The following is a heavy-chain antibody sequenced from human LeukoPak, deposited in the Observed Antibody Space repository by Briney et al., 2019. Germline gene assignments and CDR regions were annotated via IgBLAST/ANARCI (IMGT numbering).Heavy chain of an antibody. J-gene: IGHJ4*02. CDR3: ARDCSGGSCYDY. CDR1: GGSISSGGYS. CDR2: IYHSGST. Sequence: PSETLSLTCAVSGGSISSGGYSWSWIRQPPGKGLEWIGYIYHSGSTYYNPSLKGRVTISVDRSKSQFSLKLSSVTAADTAVYYCARDCSGGSCYDYWGQGTLVTVSS. V-gene: IGHV4-30-2*01. D-gene: IGHD2-15*01.